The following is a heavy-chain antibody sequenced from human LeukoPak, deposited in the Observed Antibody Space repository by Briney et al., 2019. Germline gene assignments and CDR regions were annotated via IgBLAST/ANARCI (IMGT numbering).Heavy chain of an antibody. V-gene: IGHV3-33*06. D-gene: IGHD6-6*01. Sequence: GGSLRLSCAASGFTFSSYGMHWVRQAPGKGLEWVAVIWYDGSNKYYADSVKGRFTISRDNSKNTLYLQMNSLRAEDTAVYYCAKDRRLRGYSSSSFDYWGQGTLVTVSS. J-gene: IGHJ4*02. CDR2: IWYDGSNK. CDR3: AKDRRLRGYSSSSFDY. CDR1: GFTFSSYG.